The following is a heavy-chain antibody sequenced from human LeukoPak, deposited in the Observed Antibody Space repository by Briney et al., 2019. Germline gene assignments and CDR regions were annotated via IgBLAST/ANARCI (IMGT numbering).Heavy chain of an antibody. J-gene: IGHJ4*02. CDR2: IKEDGSEQ. CDR3: SRSLDY. CDR1: GFPFSGYW. V-gene: IGHV3-7*01. Sequence: GGSLRLSCAASGFPFSGYWMDWVRQAPGKGMEWVANIKEDGSEQHYADSVRGRFTISRDNAKNSLHLEMNGLRAEDTAVYYCSRSLDYWGQGALVTVPS.